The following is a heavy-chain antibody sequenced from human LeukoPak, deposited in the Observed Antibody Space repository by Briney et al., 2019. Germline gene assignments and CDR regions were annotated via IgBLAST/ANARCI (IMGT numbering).Heavy chain of an antibody. CDR2: INPNRGGT. V-gene: IGHV1-2*02. CDR1: GYTFTGYY. CDR3: ARVYSSSWFLFDY. J-gene: IGHJ4*02. D-gene: IGHD6-13*01. Sequence: ASLKVSCKASGYTFTGYYMHWVRQAPGQGLEWMGWINPNRGGTNYAQKFQGRVTITRDTSISTAYMELSRLRSDDTAVYYCARVYSSSWFLFDYWGQGTLVTVSS.